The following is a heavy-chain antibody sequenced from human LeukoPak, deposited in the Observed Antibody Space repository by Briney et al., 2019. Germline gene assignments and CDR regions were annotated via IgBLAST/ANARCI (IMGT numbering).Heavy chain of an antibody. CDR1: GYTFSGYY. CDR3: VRDRPNNWFDP. V-gene: IGHV1-2*02. J-gene: IGHJ5*02. Sequence: GASVKVCCKASGYTFSGYYIHWVRQAPGQGLEWMGVIKPDSGDTNYAQKFQGRVTMTRDTSITTAYTELNRLTSDDTAVYYCVRDRPNNWFDPWGQGTLVTVSS. CDR2: IKPDSGDT.